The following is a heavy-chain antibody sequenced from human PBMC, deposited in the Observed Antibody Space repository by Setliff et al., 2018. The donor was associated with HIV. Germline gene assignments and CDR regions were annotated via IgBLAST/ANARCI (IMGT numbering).Heavy chain of an antibody. Sequence: ASVKVSCKASGYTFTGNYIHWVRQAPGQGLEWMGWINPNSGGTNYEQKFQGRVTMTRDTSISTAYLELSRLRSDDTAVYYCARGQASNDYGVSFWGQGTMVTVSS. D-gene: IGHD4-17*01. V-gene: IGHV1-2*02. CDR3: ARGQASNDYGVSF. CDR1: GYTFTGNY. CDR2: INPNSGGT. J-gene: IGHJ3*01.